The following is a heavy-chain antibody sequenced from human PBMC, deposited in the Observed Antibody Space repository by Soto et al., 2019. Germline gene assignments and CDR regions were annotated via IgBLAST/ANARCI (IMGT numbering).Heavy chain of an antibody. CDR2: NDYSGNT. CDR1: SDSISSYY. CDR3: ARAVGDPLYYLDY. J-gene: IGHJ4*02. V-gene: IGHV4-59*08. Sequence: QVQLQESGPGLVRPSETLSLTCTVSSDSISSYYWIWIRQSPGKGLEWIGYNDYSGNTNYNPSLKSRVTISGDTSKNQFSLRLSSVTAADTAVYYGARAVGDPLYYLDYWGQGTLVTVSS. D-gene: IGHD6-19*01.